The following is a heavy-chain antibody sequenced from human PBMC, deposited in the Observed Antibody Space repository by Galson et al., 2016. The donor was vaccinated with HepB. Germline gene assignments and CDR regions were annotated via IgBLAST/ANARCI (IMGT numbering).Heavy chain of an antibody. CDR3: AREMIASSGD. CDR2: IIPLFGTT. Sequence: SVKVSCKASGGTFSSYAISWVRQAPGQGLEWMGSIIPLFGTTNYAQRLQGRVTITADTSASTALMEVSSLRSDDTALYFCAREMIASSGDWGQGTLVTVS. CDR1: GGTFSSYA. V-gene: IGHV1-69*06. J-gene: IGHJ4*02. D-gene: IGHD2-15*01.